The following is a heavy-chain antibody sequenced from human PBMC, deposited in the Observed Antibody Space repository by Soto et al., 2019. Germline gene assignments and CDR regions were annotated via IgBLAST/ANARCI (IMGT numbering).Heavy chain of an antibody. CDR1: CGSISSSSYY. V-gene: IGHV4-39*01. J-gene: IGHJ6*02. CDR2: VYYTGTT. Sequence: SETLSLTCTVSCGSISSSSYYWSWIRQPPGKGLEWIGSVYYTGTTYYNPSLKRRVTISVDTSKSQFSLKLSSVTAAHTAVYYCASRDYFGSGSTPGGMDFWGQGTTVTVSS. CDR3: ASRDYFGSGSTPGGMDF. D-gene: IGHD3-10*01.